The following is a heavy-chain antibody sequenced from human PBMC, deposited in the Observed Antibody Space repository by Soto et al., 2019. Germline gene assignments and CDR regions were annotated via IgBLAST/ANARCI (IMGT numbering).Heavy chain of an antibody. Sequence: QVQLVESGGGVVQPGRSLRLSCAASGFTFSSYGMHWVRQAPGKGLEWVAVIWYDGSNKYYADSVKGRFTISRVNSKNTLYLQMNSLRAEGTAVYYCARGLLRYFDWLPDFDYWGQGTLVTVSS. D-gene: IGHD3-9*01. CDR1: GFTFSSYG. CDR3: ARGLLRYFDWLPDFDY. CDR2: IWYDGSNK. J-gene: IGHJ4*02. V-gene: IGHV3-33*01.